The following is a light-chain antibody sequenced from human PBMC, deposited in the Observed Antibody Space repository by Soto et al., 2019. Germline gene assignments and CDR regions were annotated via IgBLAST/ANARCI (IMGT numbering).Light chain of an antibody. CDR1: SSDVGGYNY. CDR2: EVS. J-gene: IGLJ2*01. V-gene: IGLV2-14*01. CDR3: SSYASSSTVV. Sequence: QSALTQPASVSGSPGQSITISCTGTSSDVGGYNYVSWYQQHPGKAPKLMIYEVSDRPSGVSXRFSGSKSGNTASLTISGXXAEDEXXXXCSSYASSSTVVFGGGTKLTVL.